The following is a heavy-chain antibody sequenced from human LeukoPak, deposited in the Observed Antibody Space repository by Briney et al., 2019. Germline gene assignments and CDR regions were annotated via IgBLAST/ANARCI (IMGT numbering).Heavy chain of an antibody. V-gene: IGHV4-59*08. Sequence: SETLSLTCTVSGGSISSYYWSWIRQPPGKGLVWIGYIYYSGSTNYNPSLKSRVTISVDTSKNQFSLKLSSVTAADTSVYYCASTRSVGYSYYYYYGMDVWGQGTTVTVSS. J-gene: IGHJ6*02. D-gene: IGHD3-22*01. CDR3: ASTRSVGYSYYYYYGMDV. CDR1: GGSISSYY. CDR2: IYYSGST.